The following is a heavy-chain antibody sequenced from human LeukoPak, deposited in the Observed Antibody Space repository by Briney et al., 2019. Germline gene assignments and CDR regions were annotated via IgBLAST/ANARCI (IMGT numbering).Heavy chain of an antibody. D-gene: IGHD1-26*01. CDR3: SWSYVYYYYYYMDV. J-gene: IGHJ6*03. V-gene: IGHV4-39*07. CDR1: DGSISSSSYY. Sequence: SETLSLTCTVSDGSISSSSYYGGWIRQPPGKGLEWIGSIYYSGSTYSNPSLKSRVTISVDTCNNQLSLKLSSVTAADTVVYYCSWSYVYYYYYYMDVWGKGTTVTISS. CDR2: IYYSGST.